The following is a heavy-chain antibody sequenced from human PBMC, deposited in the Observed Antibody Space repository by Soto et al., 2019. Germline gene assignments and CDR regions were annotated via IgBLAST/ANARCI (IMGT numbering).Heavy chain of an antibody. CDR2: IWYDGSNK. Sequence: GGSLRLSCAASGFTFSSYGMHWVRQAPGKGLEWVAVIWYDGSNKYYADSVKGRFTISRDNSKNTLYLQMNSLRAEDTAVYYCARGAQGGDDYYYYYGMDVWGQGTTVTVSS. CDR1: GFTFSSYG. CDR3: ARGAQGGDDYYYYYGMDV. J-gene: IGHJ6*02. V-gene: IGHV3-33*01. D-gene: IGHD2-21*01.